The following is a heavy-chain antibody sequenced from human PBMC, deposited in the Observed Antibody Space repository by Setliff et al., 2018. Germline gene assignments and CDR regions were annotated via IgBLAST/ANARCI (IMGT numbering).Heavy chain of an antibody. Sequence: ASVKVSCKASGYIFTTYAMNWVRQAPGQGLEWMGYINTRTGNPMYAQGFTGRFVFSLDPSVSTAYLQISSLKAEDTALYYCATGSLVAAGTGHWGQGTLVTVSS. V-gene: IGHV7-4-1*02. J-gene: IGHJ4*02. D-gene: IGHD6-13*01. CDR3: ATGSLVAAGTGH. CDR1: GYIFTTYA. CDR2: INTRTGNP.